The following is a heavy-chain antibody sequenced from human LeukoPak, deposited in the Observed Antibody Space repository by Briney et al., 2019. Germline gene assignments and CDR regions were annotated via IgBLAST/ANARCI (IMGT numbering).Heavy chain of an antibody. Sequence: PGGSLRLSCAASGFTFSNAWMSWVRQAPGKGLEWVANIKQDGSEKYYVDSVKGRFTISRDNAKNSLYLQMNSLRAEDTAVYYCARYYYDSSGYLRWYFDLWGRGTLVTVSS. J-gene: IGHJ2*01. D-gene: IGHD3-22*01. CDR3: ARYYYDSSGYLRWYFDL. CDR2: IKQDGSEK. CDR1: GFTFSNAW. V-gene: IGHV3-7*01.